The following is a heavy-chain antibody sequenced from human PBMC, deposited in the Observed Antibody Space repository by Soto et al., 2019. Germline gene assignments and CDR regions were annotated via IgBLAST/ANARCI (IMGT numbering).Heavy chain of an antibody. J-gene: IGHJ3*02. CDR3: AKDIEAGEGHFMITFGGVLPDAFDI. CDR1: GFTFSSYA. CDR2: ISGSGGST. D-gene: IGHD3-16*01. Sequence: GGSLRLSCAASGFTFSSYAMSWVRQAPGKGLEWVSAISGSGGSTYYADSVKGRFTISRDNSKNTLYLQMNSLRAEDTAVYYCAKDIEAGEGHFMITFGGVLPDAFDIWGQGTMVTVSS. V-gene: IGHV3-23*01.